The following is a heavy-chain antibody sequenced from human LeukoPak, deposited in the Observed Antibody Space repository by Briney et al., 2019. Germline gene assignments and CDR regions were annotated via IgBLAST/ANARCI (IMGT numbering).Heavy chain of an antibody. V-gene: IGHV4-4*07. J-gene: IGHJ6*02. Sequence: PSETLSLTCTVSGGSISSYYWSWIRQPAGKGLEWIGRIYTSGSSNYNPSLKSQATMSLDTSKNQFSLKLTSVTAADTAVYYCARDLGYYYDSSTYFYGMDVWGQGTTVTVSS. CDR3: ARDLGYYYDSSTYFYGMDV. CDR1: GGSISSYY. D-gene: IGHD3-22*01. CDR2: IYTSGSS.